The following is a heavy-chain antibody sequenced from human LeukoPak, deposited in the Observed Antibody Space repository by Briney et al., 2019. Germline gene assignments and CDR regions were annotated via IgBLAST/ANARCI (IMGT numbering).Heavy chain of an antibody. CDR3: AREFTSRAQAWYYFDY. V-gene: IGHV1-69*06. Sequence: GASVKVSCKASGGTFSSYTISWVRQAPGQGLEWMGGIIPIFDTAIYAQKFQGTVTITADKSTSTAYMELSSLRSEDTAVYYCAREFTSRAQAWYYFDYWGQGTLVTVSS. J-gene: IGHJ4*02. D-gene: IGHD2-8*02. CDR2: IIPIFDTA. CDR1: GGTFSSYT.